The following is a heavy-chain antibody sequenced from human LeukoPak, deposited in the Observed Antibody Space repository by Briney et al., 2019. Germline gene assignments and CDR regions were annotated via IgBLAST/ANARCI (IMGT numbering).Heavy chain of an antibody. CDR1: GYTFTGYY. V-gene: IGHV1-2*02. D-gene: IGHD6-6*01. CDR2: INPNSGGT. J-gene: IGHJ4*02. Sequence: GASVKVSCKASGYTFTGYYMHWVRQAPGQGLEWMGWINPNSGGTNYAQKFQGRVTMTRDTSISTAYMELSRLRSDDTAVYYCARDFNGYSSSSDYWGQGTLVTVSS. CDR3: ARDFNGYSSSSDY.